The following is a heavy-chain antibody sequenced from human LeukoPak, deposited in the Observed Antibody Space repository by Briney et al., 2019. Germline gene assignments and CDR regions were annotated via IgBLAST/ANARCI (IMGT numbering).Heavy chain of an antibody. Sequence: PSETLSLTCTVSGDSISSNNWWNWVRQPPGKGLDWIGEISHAGSTNYNPSLKSRVTISVDTSKNQFSLKLSSVTAADTAVYYCARAFGPWGQGTLVTVSS. CDR2: ISHAGST. CDR3: ARAFGP. V-gene: IGHV4-4*02. CDR1: GDSISSNNW. J-gene: IGHJ5*02.